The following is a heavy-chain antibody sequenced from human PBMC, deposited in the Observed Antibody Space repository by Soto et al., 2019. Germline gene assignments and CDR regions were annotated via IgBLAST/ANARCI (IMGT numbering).Heavy chain of an antibody. D-gene: IGHD5-18*01. CDR3: ARDANYGYGYLDW. V-gene: IGHV3-74*01. CDR1: AITFGRYW. J-gene: IGHJ2*01. Sequence: SLSLYCAVSAITFGRYWMHCVRQARGKGLEWVSRVNSDGNSTNYADSVKGRFTISRDKAKNTLYLHMNSLRAEDTAVYYCARDANYGYGYLDW. CDR2: VNSDGNST.